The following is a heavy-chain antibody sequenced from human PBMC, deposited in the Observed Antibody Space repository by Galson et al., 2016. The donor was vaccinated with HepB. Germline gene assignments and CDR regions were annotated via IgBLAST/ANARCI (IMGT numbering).Heavy chain of an antibody. J-gene: IGHJ4*02. D-gene: IGHD6-19*01. CDR3: ARFTQEWLDRVYYFDY. V-gene: IGHV3-23*01. Sequence: LSCAASGFTFGRYAMSWVRQAPGKGLEWVSAISGDGGSTYYAGSVQGRFTSSRDRSTNTMYLQMNSLRTDDTAVYYCARFTQEWLDRVYYFDYWGQGTLVTVSS. CDR1: GFTFGRYA. CDR2: ISGDGGST.